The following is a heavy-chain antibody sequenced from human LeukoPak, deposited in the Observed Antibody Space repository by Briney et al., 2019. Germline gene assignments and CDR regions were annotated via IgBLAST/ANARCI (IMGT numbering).Heavy chain of an antibody. D-gene: IGHD5-24*01. Sequence: ASVKVSCKASGYTFTSYDINWVRQAPGQGLEWMGIINPSGGSTSYAQKFQGRVTMTRDMSTSTVYMELSSLRSEDTAVYYCARDGYNSGDAFDIWGQGTMVTVSS. CDR1: GYTFTSYD. CDR3: ARDGYNSGDAFDI. J-gene: IGHJ3*02. V-gene: IGHV1-46*01. CDR2: INPSGGST.